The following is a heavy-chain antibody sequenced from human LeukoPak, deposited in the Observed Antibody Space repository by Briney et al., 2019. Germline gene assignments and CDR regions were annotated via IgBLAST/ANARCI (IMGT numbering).Heavy chain of an antibody. V-gene: IGHV3-53*01. D-gene: IGHD3-22*01. CDR3: ARDKNYYDSSGRRKVTDY. CDR1: GFTVSSNS. Sequence: GGSLRLSCTVSGFTVSSNSMSWVRQAPGKGLEWVSFIYSGTIHYSDSVKGRFTISRDNSKNTLYLQMNSLRAEDTAIYYCARDKNYYDSSGRRKVTDYWGQGTLVTVSS. J-gene: IGHJ4*02. CDR2: IYSGTI.